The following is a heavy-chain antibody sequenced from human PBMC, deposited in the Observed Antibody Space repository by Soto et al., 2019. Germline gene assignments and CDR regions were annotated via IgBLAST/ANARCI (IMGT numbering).Heavy chain of an antibody. J-gene: IGHJ4*02. Sequence: QVQLVESGGGLVKPGGSLRLSCAASGFTFSDHYMSWIRQAPGKGLEWLSYIGSDGSPKFYADSVKGRFTISRDNAKNSLFLQMNSLRVEDTAVYYCARDRRYDFWSGYSAPLDYGGQGTLVTVSS. V-gene: IGHV3-11*01. D-gene: IGHD3-3*01. CDR1: GFTFSDHY. CDR2: IGSDGSPK. CDR3: ARDRRYDFWSGYSAPLDY.